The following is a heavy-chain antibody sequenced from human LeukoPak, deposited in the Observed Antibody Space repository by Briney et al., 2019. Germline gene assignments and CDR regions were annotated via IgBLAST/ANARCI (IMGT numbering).Heavy chain of an antibody. CDR1: GFTFDDFG. CDR2: INSNGGRT. J-gene: IGHJ5*02. Sequence: GGSLGLSCAASGFTFDDFGMTWVRQAPGKGLEWVSSINSNGGRTTYGDSVKGRFTISRDDANDSLYLLMHSLRAEDTAFYYCVRGTMIVGPWGQGTLVTVSS. CDR3: VRGTMIVGP. V-gene: IGHV3-20*04. D-gene: IGHD3-22*01.